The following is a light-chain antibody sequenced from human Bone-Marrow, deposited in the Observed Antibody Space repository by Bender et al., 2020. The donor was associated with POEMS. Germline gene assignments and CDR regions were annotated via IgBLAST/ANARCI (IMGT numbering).Light chain of an antibody. Sequence: QAALTQPASMSGSPGQSITISCTGTSSDVGTYKFVSWYQQHPGKAPKIIIYEDSKRPSGVPARFSGSKSGTSASLAISDIQSEDEGDYYCSSWDDSLSGWVFGGGTKLTVL. J-gene: IGLJ3*02. V-gene: IGLV2-23*01. CDR1: SSDVGTYKF. CDR2: EDS. CDR3: SSWDDSLSGWV.